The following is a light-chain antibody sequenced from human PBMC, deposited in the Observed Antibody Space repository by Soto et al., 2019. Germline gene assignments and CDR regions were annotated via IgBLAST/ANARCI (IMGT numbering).Light chain of an antibody. CDR2: DAS. CDR3: QQFNNYPIT. J-gene: IGKJ5*01. V-gene: IGKV1D-13*01. CDR1: QGIASA. Sequence: AIQLTQSPSSLSPSVGDRISSTWRASQGIASALAWYQQKPGKPPKLLIYDASSLESGVPSRFSGSGSGTDFTLTISSLQPEDFATYYCQQFNNYPITFGQGTRLENK.